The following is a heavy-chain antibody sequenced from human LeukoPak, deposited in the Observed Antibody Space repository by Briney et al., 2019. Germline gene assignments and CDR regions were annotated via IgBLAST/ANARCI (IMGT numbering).Heavy chain of an antibody. Sequence: ASVKVSCKASGYTFTGYYIHWVRQAPGQGLEWMGWINPNSGGTNYAQKFQGRVTMTRDTSISTAYMELSRLRSDDTAVYYCAGLDYDFWSGYHYEDWFDPWGQGTLVTVSS. V-gene: IGHV1-2*02. D-gene: IGHD3-3*01. CDR1: GYTFTGYY. CDR2: INPNSGGT. J-gene: IGHJ5*02. CDR3: AGLDYDFWSGYHYEDWFDP.